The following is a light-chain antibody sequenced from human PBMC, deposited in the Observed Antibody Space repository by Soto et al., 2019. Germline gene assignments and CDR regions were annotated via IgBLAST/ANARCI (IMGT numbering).Light chain of an antibody. J-gene: IGLJ1*01. V-gene: IGLV2-14*01. CDR1: SSDVGGYNY. Sequence: QSAVTQPAYVSGSPGQSITISCTGTSSDVGGYNYVSWYQQHPGKAPKLMIYEVSNRPSGVSNRFSGSKSGNTASLTISGLQAEDEADYYCSSYTSSSTLVFGTGTKLTVL. CDR3: SSYTSSSTLV. CDR2: EVS.